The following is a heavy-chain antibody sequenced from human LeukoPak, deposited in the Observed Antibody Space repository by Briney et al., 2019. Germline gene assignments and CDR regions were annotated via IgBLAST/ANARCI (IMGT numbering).Heavy chain of an antibody. J-gene: IGHJ4*02. Sequence: GGSLRLSCAASGFSFSTYGMHWVRQAPGKGLAWVTFIWSDGNEKYYADSVKGRFTISRDNSKSTLFLQMNSLRGEDTAVYYCSQERDRRGYFDYWGQGTLVTVSS. V-gene: IGHV3-30*02. CDR3: SQERDRRGYFDY. CDR1: GFSFSTYG. D-gene: IGHD2-15*01. CDR2: IWSDGNEK.